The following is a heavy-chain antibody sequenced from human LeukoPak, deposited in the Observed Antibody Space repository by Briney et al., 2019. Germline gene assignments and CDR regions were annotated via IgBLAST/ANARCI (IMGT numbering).Heavy chain of an antibody. CDR1: GFTFSSYS. CDR2: ISSSSSYI. CDR3: AKDGGYSGLGFDY. Sequence: GGSLRLSCAASGFTFSSYSMNWVRQAPGKGLEWVSSISSSSSYIYYADSVKGRFTISRDNSKNTLYLQINSLRPDDTAVYYCAKDGGYSGLGFDYWGQGTLVTVSS. J-gene: IGHJ4*02. V-gene: IGHV3-21*01. D-gene: IGHD5-18*01.